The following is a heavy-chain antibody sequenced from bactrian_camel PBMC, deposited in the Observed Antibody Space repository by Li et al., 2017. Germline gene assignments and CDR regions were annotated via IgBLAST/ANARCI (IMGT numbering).Heavy chain of an antibody. Sequence: VQLVESGGGLVQPGGSLRLSCVTSGVFGFTFSSYDMSWVRQAPGKGLEWVSAVNNDGGSAYYADSAKGRFTISRDNAKNTVYLQMNSLKPEDTAVYYCVRDLLQSDSRFLLLTTFGYWGQGTQVTVS. J-gene: IGHJ6*01. CDR2: VNNDGGSA. V-gene: IGHV3S40*01. CDR3: VRDLLQSDSRFLLLTTFGY. D-gene: IGHD3*01. CDR1: GVFGFTFSSYD.